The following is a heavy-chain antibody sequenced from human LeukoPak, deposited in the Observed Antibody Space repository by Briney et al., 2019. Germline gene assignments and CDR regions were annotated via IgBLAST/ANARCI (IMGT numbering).Heavy chain of an antibody. Sequence: PRGSLRLSFAAPWFTLNRYTMNWGRPAPGKGLEWVSSITSTGYIYYADSVKGRFTISRDNTKNSLFLQMDSLRAEDTAVYYCTTDPGYNSSPWGQGTLVTVSS. V-gene: IGHV3-21*01. J-gene: IGHJ5*02. D-gene: IGHD3-22*01. CDR2: ITSTGYI. CDR3: TTDPGYNSSP. CDR1: WFTLNRYT.